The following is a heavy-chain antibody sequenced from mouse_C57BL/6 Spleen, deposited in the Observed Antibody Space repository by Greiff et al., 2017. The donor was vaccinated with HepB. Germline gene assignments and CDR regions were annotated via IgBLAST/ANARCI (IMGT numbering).Heavy chain of an antibody. V-gene: IGHV1-50*01. D-gene: IGHD2-5*01. Sequence: QVQLQQPGAELVKPGDSVKLSCKASGYTFTSYWMQWVKQRPGQGLEWIGEIDPSDSYTNYNQKFKGKATLTVDTSSSTAYMQLSSLTSEDSAVYACASSKGAPLDYWGQGTTLTVSS. CDR1: GYTFTSYW. CDR3: ASSKGAPLDY. J-gene: IGHJ2*01. CDR2: IDPSDSYT.